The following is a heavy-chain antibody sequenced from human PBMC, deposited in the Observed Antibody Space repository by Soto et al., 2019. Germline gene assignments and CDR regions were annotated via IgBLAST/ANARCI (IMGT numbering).Heavy chain of an antibody. Sequence: PSDTLSLTCTVAGCSVSSQYWSWFRQPAGKGLEWIARIYNVGIPLSHPSLESRVALSLDTSKNQFSLTLSSVTAADTATYYRESQDYDKAVYYFDYWGRGTVVTVSS. CDR2: IYNVGIP. J-gene: IGHJ4*02. CDR3: ESQDYDKAVYYFDY. D-gene: IGHD3-22*01. CDR1: GCSVSSQY. V-gene: IGHV4-4*07.